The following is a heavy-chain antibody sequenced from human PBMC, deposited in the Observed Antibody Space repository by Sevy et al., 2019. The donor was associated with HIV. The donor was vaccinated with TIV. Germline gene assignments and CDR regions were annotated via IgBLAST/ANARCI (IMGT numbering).Heavy chain of an antibody. CDR3: ARLGELKYFDY. Sequence: GESLRLSCAASGFTFSSYWMSWVRQAPGKGMEWVANIKQDGSEKYYVDSVKGRFTISRDNAKNSLYLQMNSLRAEDTAVYYCARLGELKYFDYWGQGTLVTVSS. CDR1: GFTFSSYW. V-gene: IGHV3-7*01. CDR2: IKQDGSEK. J-gene: IGHJ4*02. D-gene: IGHD1-26*01.